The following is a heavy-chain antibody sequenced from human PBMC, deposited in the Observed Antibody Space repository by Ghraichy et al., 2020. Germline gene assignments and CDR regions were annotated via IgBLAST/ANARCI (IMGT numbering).Heavy chain of an antibody. J-gene: IGHJ5*02. D-gene: IGHD3-3*01. Sequence: SETLSLTCTVSGGSISSYYWGWIRQPPGKGLEWIGYIYYSGSTNYNPSLKSRVTISVDTSKNQFSLKLSSVTAADTAVYYCARDFWSGYPEYNWFDPWGQGTLVTVSS. CDR3: ARDFWSGYPEYNWFDP. V-gene: IGHV4-59*01. CDR2: IYYSGST. CDR1: GGSISSYY.